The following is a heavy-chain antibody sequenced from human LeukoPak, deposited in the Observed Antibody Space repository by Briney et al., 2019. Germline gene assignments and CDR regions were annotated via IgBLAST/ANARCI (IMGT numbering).Heavy chain of an antibody. J-gene: IGHJ4*02. V-gene: IGHV3-21*01. CDR1: GFTFSSYS. CDR3: ARLTFGGVIGFDY. D-gene: IGHD3-16*02. CDR2: TSSSGSHM. Sequence: GGSLRLSCAASGFTFSSYSMNWVRQAPGKGLEWVSSTSSSGSHMYYADSVKGRFTISRDSAKNSLYLQMNSLRAEDTAVYYCARLTFGGVIGFDYWGQGTLVTVSS.